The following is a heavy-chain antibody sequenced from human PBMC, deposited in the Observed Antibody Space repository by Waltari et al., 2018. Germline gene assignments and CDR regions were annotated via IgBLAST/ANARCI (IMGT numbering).Heavy chain of an antibody. D-gene: IGHD3-22*01. V-gene: IGHV4-38-2*01. Sequence: QVQLQESGPGLVKPSETLSLTCAVSGYSISRGYYWGWIRQPPGKGLEWIGSIYHSGSTYYNPSLKSRVTISVDTSKNQFSLKLSSVTAADTAVYYCASYSSGSDYYYYGMDVWGQGTTVTVSS. CDR1: GYSISRGYY. CDR2: IYHSGST. J-gene: IGHJ6*02. CDR3: ASYSSGSDYYYYGMDV.